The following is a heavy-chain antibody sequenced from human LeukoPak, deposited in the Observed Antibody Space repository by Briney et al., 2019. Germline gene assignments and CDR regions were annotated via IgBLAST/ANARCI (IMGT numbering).Heavy chain of an antibody. CDR2: IYTSAST. D-gene: IGHD2/OR15-2a*01. CDR1: GGSISSYY. Sequence: SETLSLTCTVSGGSISSYYWSWIRQSPGKGLEWIGSIYTSASTHYNPSLKSRVTILVDTSKNEFSLKMTSVTAADTAMYYCARNSTSGFFDYWGQGTLAIVSS. J-gene: IGHJ4*02. V-gene: IGHV4-4*08. CDR3: ARNSTSGFFDY.